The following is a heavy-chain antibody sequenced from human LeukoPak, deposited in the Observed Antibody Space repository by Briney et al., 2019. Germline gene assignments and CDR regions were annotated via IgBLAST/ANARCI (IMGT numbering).Heavy chain of an antibody. CDR2: LSFGGTNK. D-gene: IGHD3-3*01. Sequence: GGTLRFSCAASGFTFSDYAMHWGPQAPGKGRKGVAVLSFGGTNKYYADSVKGRFTIYRANSEATIFLNRHSLRAEDTAVYHCARERSGNANDAFDFWGQGTMVTVSS. J-gene: IGHJ3*01. CDR3: ARERSGNANDAFDF. V-gene: IGHV3-30-3*01. CDR1: GFTFSDYA.